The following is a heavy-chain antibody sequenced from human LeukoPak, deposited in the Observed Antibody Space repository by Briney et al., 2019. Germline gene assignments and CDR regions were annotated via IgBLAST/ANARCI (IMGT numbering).Heavy chain of an antibody. D-gene: IGHD2/OR15-2a*01. CDR2: ISSSSSYI. J-gene: IGHJ6*02. CDR1: GFTFSSYS. Sequence: PGGSLRLSCAASGFTFSSYSMNWVRQAPGEGLEWVSSISSSSSYIYYADSVKGRFTISRDNAKNSLYLQMNSLRAEDTAVYYCARELVSYYYYGMDVWGQGTTVTVSS. CDR3: ARELVSYYYYGMDV. V-gene: IGHV3-21*01.